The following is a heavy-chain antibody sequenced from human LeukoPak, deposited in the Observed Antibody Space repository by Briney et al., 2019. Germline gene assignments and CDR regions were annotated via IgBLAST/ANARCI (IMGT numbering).Heavy chain of an antibody. J-gene: IGHJ4*02. CDR2: IYPGDSDT. D-gene: IGHD2-21*02. V-gene: IGHV5-51*01. Sequence: GESLKISCKGFAYGFTSYWIGWVRQMPGKGLEWMGIIYPGDSDTRYSPSFQGQVTISADKSISTAYLQWSSLKASDTAMYYCARQVAYCGGDCYSYPDYWGQGTLVTVSS. CDR1: AYGFTSYW. CDR3: ARQVAYCGGDCYSYPDY.